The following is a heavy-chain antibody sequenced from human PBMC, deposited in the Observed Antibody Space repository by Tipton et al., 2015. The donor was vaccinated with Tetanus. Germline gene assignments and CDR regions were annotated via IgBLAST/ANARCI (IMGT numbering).Heavy chain of an antibody. D-gene: IGHD3-9*01. CDR3: ARDDYDILTGYYYGMDV. CDR1: GGSISSYY. J-gene: IGHJ6*02. Sequence: TMSLTCTVSGGSISSYYWSWIRQPAGKGLEWIGRIYTSGSTNYNPPLKSRVTMSVDTSKNQFSRKLSSVTAADTAVYYCARDDYDILTGYYYGMDVWGQGTTVTVSS. CDR2: IYTSGST. V-gene: IGHV4-4*07.